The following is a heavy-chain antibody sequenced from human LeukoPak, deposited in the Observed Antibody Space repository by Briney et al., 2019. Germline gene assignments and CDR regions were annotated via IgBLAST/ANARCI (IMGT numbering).Heavy chain of an antibody. CDR2: VSSDGSNK. CDR1: GFIFSSYA. CDR3: ASGKYSTSSLDY. J-gene: IGHJ4*02. V-gene: IGHV3-30*14. D-gene: IGHD6-6*01. Sequence: QPGRSLRLSCAASGFIFSSYAIHWVRQAPGKGLKWVAVVSSDGSNKYYADSVKGRFTISRDNSKNTQYLQMNSLRVEDTAVYYCASGKYSTSSLDYWGQGTLVTVSS.